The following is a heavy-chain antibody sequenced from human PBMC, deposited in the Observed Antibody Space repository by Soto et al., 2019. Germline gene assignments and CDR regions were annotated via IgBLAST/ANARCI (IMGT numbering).Heavy chain of an antibody. CDR3: ARGIVAAGTTSDYYYGLDV. CDR1: GGTFSSYA. V-gene: IGHV1-69*13. D-gene: IGHD6-13*01. J-gene: IGHJ6*02. CDR2: IIPIFGTA. Sequence: GASVKVSCKASGGTFSSYAISWVRQAPGQGLEWMGGIIPIFGTANYAQKFQGRVTIIADESTSTAYMELSSLRSEDTAVYYCARGIVAAGTTSDYYYGLDVWGQGTTVTVSS.